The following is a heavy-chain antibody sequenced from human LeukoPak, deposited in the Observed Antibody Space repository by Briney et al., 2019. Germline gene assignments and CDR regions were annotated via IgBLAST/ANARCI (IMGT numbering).Heavy chain of an antibody. D-gene: IGHD5-12*01. V-gene: IGHV3-30*03. CDR2: ISYDGSNE. CDR3: ARGKYGGYFIDY. J-gene: IGHJ4*02. CDR1: GFTFNNYG. Sequence: GGSLRLSCAASGFTFNNYGIHWARQAPGQGLEWVALISYDGSNEYYADSVKGRFTISRDNAKNTLYLQMNSLRAEDTAVYYCARGKYGGYFIDYWGQGTLVTVSS.